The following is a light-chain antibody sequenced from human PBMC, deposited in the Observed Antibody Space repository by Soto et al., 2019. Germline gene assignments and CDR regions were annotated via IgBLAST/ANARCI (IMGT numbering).Light chain of an antibody. J-gene: IGKJ1*01. CDR3: QQYNNWPPWT. Sequence: EIVMAQSPATLSVSPGERATLSCRASQSVAGNLAWYQQKPCQAPRLLIYGASTRATGIPARFSGSGSGTEFTLTISSLQSEDFAVYDCQQYNNWPPWTFGQGTKVEIK. CDR2: GAS. CDR1: QSVAGN. V-gene: IGKV3-15*01.